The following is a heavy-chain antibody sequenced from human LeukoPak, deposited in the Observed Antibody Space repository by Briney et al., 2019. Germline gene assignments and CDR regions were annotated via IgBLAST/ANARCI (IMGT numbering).Heavy chain of an antibody. Sequence: TSVKVSCKASGFTFTSSAMQWVRQARGQRLEWIGWIVVGSGDRNYAQKFQERVIITRDMSTSTVSMELSRLRSEDTAVYYCAASVGDAFDIWGQGTMVTVSP. J-gene: IGHJ3*02. CDR1: GFTFTSSA. V-gene: IGHV1-58*02. CDR3: AASVGDAFDI. CDR2: IVVGSGDR.